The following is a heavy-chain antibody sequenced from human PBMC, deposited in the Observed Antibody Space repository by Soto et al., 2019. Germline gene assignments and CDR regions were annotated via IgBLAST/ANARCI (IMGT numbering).Heavy chain of an antibody. Sequence: QAQLVQSGAEVKKPGASVNISCKASGYTFTSNSFIWVRQAPGHGLEWVGWISPYNGKTEYAKNVQGRVTMTRDTSTSTAYMELRSLRSDDTAVYYCARDRYEGNCCDAFDIWGQGTMVIVSS. V-gene: IGHV1-18*01. D-gene: IGHD2-21*01. J-gene: IGHJ3*02. CDR2: ISPYNGKT. CDR3: ARDRYEGNCCDAFDI. CDR1: GYTFTSNS.